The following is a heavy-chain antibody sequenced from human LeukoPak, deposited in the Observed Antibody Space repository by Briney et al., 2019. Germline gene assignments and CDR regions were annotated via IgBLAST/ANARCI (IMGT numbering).Heavy chain of an antibody. V-gene: IGHV4-59*01. CDR1: GDSISSSY. J-gene: IGHJ4*02. Sequence: SETLSLTCTASGDSISSSYWSWIRQPPGKGLEWIGYIHYSGRTNCNPSLKSRVAVSVDTSKNQFSLNLSSVTAADTAVYYCARYSGYDKPRSFDYWGQGTLVTVSS. D-gene: IGHD5-12*01. CDR2: IHYSGRT. CDR3: ARYSGYDKPRSFDY.